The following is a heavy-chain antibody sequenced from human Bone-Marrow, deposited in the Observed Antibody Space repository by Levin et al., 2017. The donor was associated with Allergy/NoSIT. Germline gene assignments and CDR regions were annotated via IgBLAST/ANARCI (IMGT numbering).Heavy chain of an antibody. CDR1: GASIGSDSLY. CDR2: VYYTGFT. Sequence: LETLSLTCTVSGASIGSDSLYWSWVRQPPGGGLEWIGYVYYTGFTNYNPSLETRVTLSVVPSKNQFSLELRSVTAADTAVYYCAKVHEASNSAFDIWGQGTMVTVSS. D-gene: IGHD4-11*01. CDR3: AKVHEASNSAFDI. J-gene: IGHJ3*02. V-gene: IGHV4-61*01.